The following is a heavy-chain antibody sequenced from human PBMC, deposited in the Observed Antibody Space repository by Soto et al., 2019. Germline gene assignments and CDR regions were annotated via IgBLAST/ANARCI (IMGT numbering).Heavy chain of an antibody. D-gene: IGHD2-21*01. J-gene: IGHJ4*02. Sequence: SETLSLTCTVSGGSISSGDYYWSWIRQPPGKGLEWIGYIYYSGSTNYNPSLKSRVTMSLDTSKNQFSLKLTSVNAADTAVYYCTRGGDAYKNGHWGQGTLVTVSS. V-gene: IGHV4-61*08. CDR1: GGSISSGDYY. CDR3: TRGGDAYKNGH. CDR2: IYYSGST.